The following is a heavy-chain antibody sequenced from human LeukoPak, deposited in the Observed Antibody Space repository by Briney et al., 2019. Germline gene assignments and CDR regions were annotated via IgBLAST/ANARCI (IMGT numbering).Heavy chain of an antibody. J-gene: IGHJ6*03. Sequence: ASVKVSCKASGYTFTGYYMHWVRQAPGQGLEWMGWINPNSGGTNYAQKFQGWVTMTRDTSISTAYMELSRLRSADTAVYYCARGARGYCSSTSCYDYYYYYYMDVWGKGTTVTVSS. CDR3: ARGARGYCSSTSCYDYYYYYYMDV. D-gene: IGHD2-2*01. CDR2: INPNSGGT. CDR1: GYTFTGYY. V-gene: IGHV1-2*04.